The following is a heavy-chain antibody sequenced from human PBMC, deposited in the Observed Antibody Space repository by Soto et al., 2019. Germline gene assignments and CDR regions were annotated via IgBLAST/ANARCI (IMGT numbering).Heavy chain of an antibody. Sequence: GESLKISCQTSGYTFTNYWIGWVRQMPGKGLEWMGIIYPGDSDTRYSPSFQGQVTISADKSIGTAYLQWSSLKASDTAMYYCARRDSSSSVDWFDPWGQGTLVTVSS. CDR1: GYTFTNYW. J-gene: IGHJ5*02. V-gene: IGHV5-51*01. D-gene: IGHD6-6*01. CDR3: ARRDSSSSVDWFDP. CDR2: IYPGDSDT.